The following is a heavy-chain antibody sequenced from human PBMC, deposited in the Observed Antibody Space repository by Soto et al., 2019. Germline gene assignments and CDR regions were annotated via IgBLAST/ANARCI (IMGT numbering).Heavy chain of an antibody. CDR1: GDSVSSNSAA. Sequence: QVQLQQSGPGLVKPSQTLSLTCAISGDSVSSNSAAWNWIRQSPSRGLEWLGRTYYRSKWYNDYAVSVKSRITINPDTSKNQFALQLNSVTPEDTAVYYCARAPSLRSGWYPFYYYGMDVWGQGTTVTVSS. J-gene: IGHJ6*02. CDR3: ARAPSLRSGWYPFYYYGMDV. D-gene: IGHD6-19*01. CDR2: TYYRSKWYN. V-gene: IGHV6-1*01.